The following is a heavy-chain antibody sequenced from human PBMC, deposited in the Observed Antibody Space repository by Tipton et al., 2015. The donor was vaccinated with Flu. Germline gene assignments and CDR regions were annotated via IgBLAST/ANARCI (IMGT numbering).Heavy chain of an antibody. D-gene: IGHD2-2*01. J-gene: IGHJ4*02. CDR3: ARSTANVLVPAALDS. CDR2: IFPESTT. Sequence: TLSLTCTVSGYSISSGYYWGWVRQPPGKGLEWIGTIFPESTTYYNPSLKSRVSISVDTSKNQFSLKVNSVTAADTAFYYCARSTANVLVPAALDSWGQGTLVNVSS. CDR1: GYSISSGYY. V-gene: IGHV4-38-2*02.